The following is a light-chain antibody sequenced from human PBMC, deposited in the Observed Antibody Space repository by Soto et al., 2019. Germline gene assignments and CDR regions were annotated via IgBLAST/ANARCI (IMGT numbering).Light chain of an antibody. Sequence: DIQLTQSPSTLSASVGDRVTITCRASQSISGWLAWYQQRPGKAPKLLIYDASSLKSGVPSRFSGSGSGTEFTLTIGGLQPDDFASYYCHQYSGYSLFTFGPGTVVDIK. J-gene: IGKJ3*01. CDR2: DAS. CDR3: HQYSGYSLFT. V-gene: IGKV1-5*01. CDR1: QSISGW.